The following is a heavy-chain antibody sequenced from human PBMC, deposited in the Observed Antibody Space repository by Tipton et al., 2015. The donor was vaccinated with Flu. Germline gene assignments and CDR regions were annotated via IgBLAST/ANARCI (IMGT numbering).Heavy chain of an antibody. CDR3: ARETTMIVVVPSDAFDI. D-gene: IGHD3-22*01. J-gene: IGHJ3*02. V-gene: IGHV4-31*03. Sequence: TLSLTCTVSGGSISSGGYYWSWIRQHPGKGLEWIGYIYYSGSTYYNPSLKSRVTISVDTSKNQFSLKLSSVTAADTAVYYCARETTMIVVVPSDAFDIWGQGTMVTVSS. CDR2: IYYSGST. CDR1: GGSISSGGYY.